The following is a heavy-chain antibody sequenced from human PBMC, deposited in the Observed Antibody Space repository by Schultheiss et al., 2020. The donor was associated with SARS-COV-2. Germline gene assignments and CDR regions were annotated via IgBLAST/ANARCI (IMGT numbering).Heavy chain of an antibody. CDR1: GGSFTGHY. CDR3: ARTQEMATSIDY. Sequence: SETLSLTCAVSGGSFTGHYWTWIRQPPGKGLEWIGEIRHMGYTNYNPSLKSRVTLSVDTSKKQFSLRLSSVTAADTAVYYCARTQEMATSIDYWGQGTLVTVSS. D-gene: IGHD5-24*01. CDR2: IRHMGYT. V-gene: IGHV4-34*01. J-gene: IGHJ4*02.